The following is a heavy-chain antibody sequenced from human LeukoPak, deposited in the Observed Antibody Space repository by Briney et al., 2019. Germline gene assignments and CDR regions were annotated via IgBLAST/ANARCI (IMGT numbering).Heavy chain of an antibody. V-gene: IGHV3-48*04. J-gene: IGHJ6*02. CDR2: IISSSSTI. Sequence: PGGSLRLSCAASGFTFSSYSMNWVRQAPGKGLEWVSYIISSSSTIYYADSVKGRFTISRDNAKNSLYLQMNSLRAEDTAVYYCARSVDILTGYFPSPYYYYGMDVWGQGTTVTVSS. D-gene: IGHD3-9*01. CDR1: GFTFSSYS. CDR3: ARSVDILTGYFPSPYYYYGMDV.